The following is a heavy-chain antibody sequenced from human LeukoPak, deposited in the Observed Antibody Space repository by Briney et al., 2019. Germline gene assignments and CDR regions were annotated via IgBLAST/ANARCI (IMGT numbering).Heavy chain of an antibody. CDR1: GYTFTGYY. V-gene: IGHV1-2*02. CDR2: INPNSGGT. J-gene: IGHJ4*02. Sequence: ASVKVSCKASGYTFTGYYMHWVRQAPGQGLEWMGWINPNSGGTNYAQKFQGRVTMTRDTSISTAYVELSRLRSDDTAVYYCASQVYDSSGYGLFDYWGQGNLVTVSS. D-gene: IGHD3-22*01. CDR3: ASQVYDSSGYGLFDY.